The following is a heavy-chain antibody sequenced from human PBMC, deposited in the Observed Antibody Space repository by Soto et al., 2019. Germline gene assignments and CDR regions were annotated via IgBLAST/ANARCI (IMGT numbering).Heavy chain of an antibody. CDR1: GGSVSSGSYY. CDR2: IYYSGST. Sequence: TLSLTCTVSGGSVSSGSYYWSWIRQPPGKGLEWIGYIYYSGSTNYNPSLKSRVTISVDTSKNQFSLKLSSVTAADTAVYYCARLEMATMGYYYYGMDVWGQGTTVTVSS. J-gene: IGHJ6*02. D-gene: IGHD5-12*01. V-gene: IGHV4-61*01. CDR3: ARLEMATMGYYYYGMDV.